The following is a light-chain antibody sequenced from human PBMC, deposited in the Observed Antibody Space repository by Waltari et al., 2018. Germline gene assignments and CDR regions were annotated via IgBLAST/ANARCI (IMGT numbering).Light chain of an antibody. V-gene: IGKV1-5*03. Sequence: DIQMTQSPSTLSASVGDRVTISCRASQSVGTWLAWYQQKPGKAPKLLIYIASTLESGVPSRFSGSGSETEFTLTISSLQPDDFATYSCQQYSSFSTFGQGTKL. J-gene: IGKJ2*01. CDR2: IAS. CDR3: QQYSSFST. CDR1: QSVGTW.